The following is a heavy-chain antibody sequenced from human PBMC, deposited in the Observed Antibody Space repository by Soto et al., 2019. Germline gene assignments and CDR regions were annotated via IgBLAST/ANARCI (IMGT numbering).Heavy chain of an antibody. J-gene: IGHJ4*02. CDR2: IYWDDDK. CDR1: GFSLSTSGVG. D-gene: IGHD2-15*01. Sequence: QITLKESGPTLVKPTQTLTLTCTFSGFSLSTSGVGVGWIRQPPGKALEWLALIYWDDDKRYSPSLKSRLTLTEDTSKNPVVLTMTNMDTVDTATYYCAHTPYCSGGSCYSVVGYWGQGTLVTVSS. V-gene: IGHV2-5*02. CDR3: AHTPYCSGGSCYSVVGY.